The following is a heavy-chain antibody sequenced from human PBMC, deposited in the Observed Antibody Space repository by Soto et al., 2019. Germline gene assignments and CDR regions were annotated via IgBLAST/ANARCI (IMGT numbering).Heavy chain of an antibody. V-gene: IGHV3-23*01. J-gene: IGHJ4*02. CDR2: ISGSGGST. CDR1: GFIFSSYA. D-gene: IGHD2-8*02. Sequence: EVQLLESGGGLVQPGGSLRLSCAASGFIFSSYAMSWVRQAPGKGLEWVSAISGSGGSTYYADSVKGRFTISRDNSKNTLYLQMNSLRAEDTAVYYCAKDPSYWSSRCCMDYWGQGTLVTVSS. CDR3: AKDPSYWSSRCCMDY.